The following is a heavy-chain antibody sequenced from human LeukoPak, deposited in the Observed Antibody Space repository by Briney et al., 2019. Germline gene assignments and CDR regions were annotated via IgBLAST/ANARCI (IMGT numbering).Heavy chain of an antibody. CDR1: GYTFTGCY. D-gene: IGHD2/OR15-2a*01. CDR3: ARLFPTEYYFDY. V-gene: IGHV1-2*02. CDR2: INPNSGGT. Sequence: ASVKVSCKASGYTFTGCYMHWVRQAPGQGLEWMGWINPNSGGTNYAQKFQGRVTMTRDTSISTAYMELSRLRSDDTAVYYCARLFPTEYYFDYWGQGTLVTVSS. J-gene: IGHJ4*02.